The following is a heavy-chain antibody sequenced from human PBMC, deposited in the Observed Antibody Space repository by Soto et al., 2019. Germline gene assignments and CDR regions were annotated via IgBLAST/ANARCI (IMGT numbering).Heavy chain of an antibody. V-gene: IGHV3-7*01. D-gene: IGHD6-19*01. CDR1: GFTFSDYL. CDR2: IKQDGNEK. CDR3: AIGHWLGK. J-gene: IGHJ4*02. Sequence: EVQLVDSGGALVQPGESLRLSCAASGFTFSDYLMTWVRQAPGKGLEWVATIKQDGNEKYYVDSVKGRFTISRDNAKNSVYLQLSALGAVDTAVYYCAIGHWLGKWGQGTLVTVSS.